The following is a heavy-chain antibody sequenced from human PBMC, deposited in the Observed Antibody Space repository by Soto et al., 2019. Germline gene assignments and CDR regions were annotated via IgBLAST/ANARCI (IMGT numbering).Heavy chain of an antibody. CDR2: ISSSGGNT. CDR3: AKDRLGGNFDY. Sequence: GSLRLSCSASGFTFDAYAMSWVRQAPGKGLEWVSSISSSGGNTYYAAAVRGRFTISRDNSKNTLYLQMNSLRVEDTAVYYCAKDRLGGNFDYWGQGTQVTVSS. V-gene: IGHV3-23*01. CDR1: GFTFDAYA. J-gene: IGHJ4*02.